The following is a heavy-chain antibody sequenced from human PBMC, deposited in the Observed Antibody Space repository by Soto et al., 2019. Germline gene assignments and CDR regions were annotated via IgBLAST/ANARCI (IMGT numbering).Heavy chain of an antibody. CDR3: ARARLDTPALDY. V-gene: IGHV3-30*09. J-gene: IGHJ4*02. CDR2: ISYDGNHK. CDR1: GFTFSPYA. Sequence: QVQLVESGGGVVQPGRSLRLSCAASGFTFSPYAMQWVRQAPGKGLEWVAVISYDGNHKNYADSVKGRLAISRDNSRNTLYLRLNSLRAEDPAVYYCARARLDTPALDYWGQGARVTVSS. D-gene: IGHD2-2*01.